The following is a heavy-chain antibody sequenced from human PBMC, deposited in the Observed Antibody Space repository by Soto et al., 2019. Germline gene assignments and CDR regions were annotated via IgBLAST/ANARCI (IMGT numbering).Heavy chain of an antibody. CDR3: ARGRRSGTLEY. CDR1: GYTFTDYF. V-gene: IGHV1-2*02. Sequence: ASVKVSCKGSGYTFTDYFIHWVRQAPLQGLEWMGWINPISGGIHYSQHLQGRVTLTRVTPISAAYMELSSLTADDTAVYYCARGRRSGTLEYWGQGTLVTVSS. CDR2: INPISGGI. D-gene: IGHD1-26*01. J-gene: IGHJ4*02.